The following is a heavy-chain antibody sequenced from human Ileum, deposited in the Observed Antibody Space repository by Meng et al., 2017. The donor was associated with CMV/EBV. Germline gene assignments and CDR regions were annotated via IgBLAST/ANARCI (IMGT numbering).Heavy chain of an antibody. CDR1: EYTFISYY. CDR2: INTNSGAT. J-gene: IGHJ4*02. CDR3: ARAQVAFDF. V-gene: IGHV1-46*01. Sequence: KVSCKASEYTFISYYMHWVRQAPGQGLEWKRIINTNSGATVYAQKFQARVTMTRDTSTNTVYMYLSSLRSENTAIYYCARAQVAFDFWGQGTLVTVSS. D-gene: IGHD2-15*01.